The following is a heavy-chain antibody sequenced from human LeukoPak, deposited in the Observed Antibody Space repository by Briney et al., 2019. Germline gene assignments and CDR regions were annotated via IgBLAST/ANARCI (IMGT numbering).Heavy chain of an antibody. CDR2: IIPIFGTP. CDR1: GGTFRSYA. Sequence: SVKVSCKASGGTFRSYAINWVRQAPGQGLEWMGGIIPIFGTPSYAQKFQDRVTITTDESTNTAYVEVRSLRSEDTAVYYCAGDAGWDDFWSGYYPDWGQGTLVTVFS. V-gene: IGHV1-69*05. CDR3: AGDAGWDDFWSGYYPD. J-gene: IGHJ4*02. D-gene: IGHD3-3*01.